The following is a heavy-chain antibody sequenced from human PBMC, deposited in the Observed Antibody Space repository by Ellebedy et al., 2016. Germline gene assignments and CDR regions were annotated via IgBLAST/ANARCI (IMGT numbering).Heavy chain of an antibody. Sequence: ASVKVSCXASGYTFTSYGISWVRQAPGQGLEWMGWISAYNGNTNYAQKLQGRVTMTTDTSTSTAYMELRSLRSDDTAVYYCARDNSLGIEYSSSELFDYWGQGTLVTVSS. D-gene: IGHD6-6*01. J-gene: IGHJ4*02. CDR3: ARDNSLGIEYSSSELFDY. CDR1: GYTFTSYG. CDR2: ISAYNGNT. V-gene: IGHV1-18*01.